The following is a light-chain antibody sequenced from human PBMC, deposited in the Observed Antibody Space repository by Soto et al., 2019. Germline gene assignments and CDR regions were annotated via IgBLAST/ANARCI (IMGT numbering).Light chain of an antibody. Sequence: QSVLTQPPSVSGAPGQRVTISCTGSSSNIGAGYDVHWYQQFPGTAPRLLIYANNNRPSGVPDRFSGSKSCTSASLAITGLQADDEAEYYCQSYDFGLSAHNYVFGTGTKVTVL. CDR1: SSNIGAGYD. J-gene: IGLJ1*01. CDR3: QSYDFGLSAHNYV. V-gene: IGLV1-40*01. CDR2: ANN.